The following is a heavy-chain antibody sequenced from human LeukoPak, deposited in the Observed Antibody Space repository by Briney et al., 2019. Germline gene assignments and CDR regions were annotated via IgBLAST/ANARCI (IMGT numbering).Heavy chain of an antibody. CDR1: GYTFTSYG. J-gene: IGHJ5*02. V-gene: IGHV1-18*01. CDR3: ARALATVTTWFDP. Sequence: ASVKVSCTASGYTFTSYGISWVRQAPGQRLEWMGWISAYNGNTNYAQKLQGRVTMTTDTSTSTAYMELRSLRSDDTAVYYCARALATVTTWFDPWGQGTLVTVSS. D-gene: IGHD4-17*01. CDR2: ISAYNGNT.